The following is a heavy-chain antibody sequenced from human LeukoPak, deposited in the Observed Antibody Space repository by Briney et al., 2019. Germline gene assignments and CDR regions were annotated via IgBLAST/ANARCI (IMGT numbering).Heavy chain of an antibody. Sequence: ASVKVSCKACGYTFTSYAINWVRQAPGQGLEWMGWINTNTGNPAYAQGFTGRFVFSLDTSVSTAYLQINSLEAEDTAVYYCARYSEGPFDYWGQGTLATVSS. CDR2: INTNTGNP. V-gene: IGHV7-4-1*02. D-gene: IGHD2-15*01. CDR3: ARYSEGPFDY. CDR1: GYTFTSYA. J-gene: IGHJ4*02.